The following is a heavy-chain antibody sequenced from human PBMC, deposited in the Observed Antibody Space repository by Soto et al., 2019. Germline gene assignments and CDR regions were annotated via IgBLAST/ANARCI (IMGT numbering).Heavy chain of an antibody. D-gene: IGHD3-3*01. J-gene: IGHJ6*01. CDR3: ARGSTYDVWSGYIYYGMDV. CDR1: GFTFRSYW. V-gene: IGHV3-7*03. CDR2: INQDGSEK. Sequence: EVQLVESGGGLVQPGGSLRLSCAASGFTFRSYWVNWVRQAPGKGLQWVANINQDGSEKYYVDSVKGRFTISRDNAKNSLYLQMNSLRAEDTAVYYCARGSTYDVWSGYIYYGMDVW.